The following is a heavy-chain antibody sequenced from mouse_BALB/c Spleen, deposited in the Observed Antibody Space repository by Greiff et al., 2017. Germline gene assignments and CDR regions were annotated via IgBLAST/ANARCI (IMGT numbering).Heavy chain of an antibody. Sequence: EVQLVESGGGLVQPGGSRKLSCAASGFTFSSFGMHWVRQAPEKGLEWVAYISSGSSTIYYADTVKGRFTISRDNPKNTLFLQMTSLRSEDTAMYYCAREANWGLAWFAYWGQGTLVTVSA. V-gene: IGHV5-17*02. J-gene: IGHJ3*01. CDR3: AREANWGLAWFAY. CDR2: ISSGSSTI. D-gene: IGHD4-1*01. CDR1: GFTFSSFG.